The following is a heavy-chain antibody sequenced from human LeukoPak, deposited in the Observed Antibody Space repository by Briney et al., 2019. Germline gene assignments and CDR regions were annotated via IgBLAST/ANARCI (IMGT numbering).Heavy chain of an antibody. D-gene: IGHD1-14*01. J-gene: IGHJ4*02. CDR2: IKQDGSEK. CDR1: GFTFSSYW. CDR3: ARDQEISVLAGFPFL. V-gene: IGHV3-7*01. Sequence: GGSLRLSCAASGFTFSSYWMSWVRQAPGKGLEWVANIKQDGSEKYYVDSVKGRFTISRDNAKNSLYLQMNSLRAEDTAVYYCARDQEISVLAGFPFLWGQGTLVTVSS.